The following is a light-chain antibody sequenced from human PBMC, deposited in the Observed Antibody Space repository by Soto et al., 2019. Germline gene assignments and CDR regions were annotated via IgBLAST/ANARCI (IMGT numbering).Light chain of an antibody. CDR3: QAWDSSTGV. J-gene: IGLJ1*01. Sequence: SSELTQPPSVSVSPGQTASINCSGDKLGDKYASWYQQKPGQSPVLVIYQDSKRPSGIPERFSGSNSGNTATLTISGTQAMDEADYYCQAWDSSTGVFGTGTKLTVL. CDR1: KLGDKY. V-gene: IGLV3-1*01. CDR2: QDS.